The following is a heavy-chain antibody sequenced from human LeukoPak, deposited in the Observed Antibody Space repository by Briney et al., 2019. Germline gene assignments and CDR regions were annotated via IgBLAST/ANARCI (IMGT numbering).Heavy chain of an antibody. V-gene: IGHV4-59*08. CDR3: ASPYCSSTSCYPHYWYFDL. D-gene: IGHD2-2*01. Sequence: SETLSLTCTVSGGSISGYYWSWIRQPPGKGLEWIGYIYYSGSTNYNPSLKSRVTISVDTSKNQFSLKLSSVTAADTAVYYCASPYCSSTSCYPHYWYFDLWGRGTLVTVSS. CDR2: IYYSGST. J-gene: IGHJ2*01. CDR1: GGSISGYY.